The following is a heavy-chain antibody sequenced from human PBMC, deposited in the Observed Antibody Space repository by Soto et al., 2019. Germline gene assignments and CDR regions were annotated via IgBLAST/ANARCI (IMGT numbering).Heavy chain of an antibody. Sequence: EVQLVVSGGLVVRPGGSLRLSCAGSGFTFDDHTMHWVRQAPGKGLEWVSLITWDAGSAFYADSVRGRFTISRDNSKNSIYLQMNSLRTEDSALYYCAKEKDRNFDYWGRGTPVTVSS. J-gene: IGHJ4*02. CDR2: ITWDAGSA. CDR1: GFTFDDHT. CDR3: AKEKDRNFDY. V-gene: IGHV3-43*01.